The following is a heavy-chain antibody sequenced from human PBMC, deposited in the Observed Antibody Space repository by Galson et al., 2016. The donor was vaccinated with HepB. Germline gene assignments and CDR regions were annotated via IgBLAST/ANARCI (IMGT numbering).Heavy chain of an antibody. J-gene: IGHJ4*02. V-gene: IGHV1-18*01. Sequence: SVKVSCKASGYTFDTSGITWVRQAPGQGLEWMGWISPYDNATKSAEKLQGRLTFITDTSTSTAYMDLRSLRSDDTALYFCARGGGATALDYWGQGTLVIVSS. CDR3: ARGGGATALDY. D-gene: IGHD1-26*01. CDR2: ISPYDNAT. CDR1: GYTFDTSG.